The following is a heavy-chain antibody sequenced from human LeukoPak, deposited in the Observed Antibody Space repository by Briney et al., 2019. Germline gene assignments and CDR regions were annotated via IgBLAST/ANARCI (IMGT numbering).Heavy chain of an antibody. CDR1: GFTFNSFG. CDR3: AKGWVDYVWGSCHL. V-gene: IGHV3-23*01. J-gene: IGHJ1*01. D-gene: IGHD3-16*01. Sequence: GGSLRLSCAASGFTFNSFGMHWVRQAPGKGLELVSSLSGSRGDTDYADSVKGRFTITRDNLKNTLYLQMNSLRAEDTAVYYCAKGWVDYVWGSCHLWGQGTLVTVSS. CDR2: LSGSRGDT.